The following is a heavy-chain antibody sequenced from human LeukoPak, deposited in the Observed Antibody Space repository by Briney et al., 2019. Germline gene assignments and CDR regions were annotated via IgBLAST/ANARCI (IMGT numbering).Heavy chain of an antibody. V-gene: IGHV4-39*01. CDR3: ARHLRSVYDPRAFDY. D-gene: IGHD5/OR15-5a*01. CDR1: GGYISSSRYF. J-gene: IGHJ4*02. Sequence: PSETLSLTCTVSGGYISSSRYFWAWIRQPPGKGLECIGGMSYSGSTYYNPSLKSRVTISVDTSKNQFSLKLTSVTAADTAVYYCARHLRSVYDPRAFDYWGQGTLVTVSS. CDR2: MSYSGST.